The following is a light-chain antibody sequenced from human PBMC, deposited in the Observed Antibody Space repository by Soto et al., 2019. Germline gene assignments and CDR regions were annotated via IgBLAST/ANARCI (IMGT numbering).Light chain of an antibody. J-gene: IGLJ3*02. CDR1: SSDVGGYNY. CDR2: EVS. CDR3: CSYTSSSTWV. V-gene: IGLV2-14*01. Sequence: QSALTQPASVSGSPGQSITISCTGTSSDVGGYNYVSWYQQHPGKAPKLMIYEVSNRPSGVSNRFSGSKSGNTASLTISGLQAEDEDDYYYCSYTSSSTWVFGGGTKLTVL.